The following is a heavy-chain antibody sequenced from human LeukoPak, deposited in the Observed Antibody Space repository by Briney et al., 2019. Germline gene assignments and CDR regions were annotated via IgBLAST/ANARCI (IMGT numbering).Heavy chain of an antibody. D-gene: IGHD3-10*01. CDR3: ARAGGPMVRGVTWFDP. V-gene: IGHV4-34*01. CDR1: GGSFSGYY. J-gene: IGHJ5*02. Sequence: SETLSLTCAVYGGSFSGYYWSWIRQPPGKGLEWIGEINHSGSTNYNPSLKSRVTISVDTSKNQFSLKLSSVTAADTAVYYCARAGGPMVRGVTWFDPWAREPWSPSPQ. CDR2: INHSGST.